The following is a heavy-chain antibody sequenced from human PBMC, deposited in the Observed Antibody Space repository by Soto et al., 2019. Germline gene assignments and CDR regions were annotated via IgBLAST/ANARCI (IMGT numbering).Heavy chain of an antibody. CDR3: ARDRGGYYGSGSYYIHY. V-gene: IGHV1-2*02. J-gene: IGHJ4*02. CDR1: GYTFTGYY. D-gene: IGHD3-10*01. CDR2: INPNSGGT. Sequence: QVQLVQSGAEVKKPGASVKVSCKASGYTFTGYYMHWVRQAPGQGLEWMGWINPNSGGTNYAQKFQGRVTMTRDTSISTAYMEPSRLRSDDSAVYYCARDRGGYYGSGSYYIHYWGQGTLVTVSS.